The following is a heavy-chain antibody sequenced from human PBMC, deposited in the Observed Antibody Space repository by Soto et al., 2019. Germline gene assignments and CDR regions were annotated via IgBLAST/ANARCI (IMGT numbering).Heavy chain of an antibody. CDR1: GFTFSNAW. D-gene: IGHD2-2*01. CDR3: TTAGCSSTSCQNYGDYGDYYYYYMDV. CDR2: IKSKTDGGTT. J-gene: IGHJ6*03. Sequence: GGSLRLSCAASGFTFSNAWMSWVRQAPGKGLEWVGRIKSKTDGGTTDYAAPVKGRFTISRDDSKNTLYLQMNSLKTGDTAVYYRTTAGCSSTSCQNYGDYGDYYYYYMDVWGKGTTVTVSS. V-gene: IGHV3-15*01.